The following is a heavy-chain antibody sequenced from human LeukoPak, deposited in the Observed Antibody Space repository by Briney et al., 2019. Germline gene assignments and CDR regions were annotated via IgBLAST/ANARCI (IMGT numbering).Heavy chain of an antibody. D-gene: IGHD3-3*01. CDR2: IRSKAYGGTT. CDR1: GFTFGDYA. Sequence: GGSLRLSCTASGFTFGDYAMSWFRPAPGKGLEWVGFIRSKAYGGTTEYAASVKGRFTISRDDSKSIAYLQMNSLKTEDTAVYYCTPYYDFWSGYYTHDYWGQGTLVTVSS. J-gene: IGHJ4*02. CDR3: TPYYDFWSGYYTHDY. V-gene: IGHV3-49*03.